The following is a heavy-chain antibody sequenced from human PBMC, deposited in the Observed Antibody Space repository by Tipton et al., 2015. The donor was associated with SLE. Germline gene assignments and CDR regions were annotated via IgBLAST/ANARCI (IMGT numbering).Heavy chain of an antibody. Sequence: SLRLSCAASGFTFDEYGMSWVRQAPGKGLEWVSGINWNGGSTGYADSVKGRFTISRDNAKNSLYLQMNSLRAEDTALYYCARREYNWNPLYYFDYWGQGALVTVSS. V-gene: IGHV3-20*04. J-gene: IGHJ4*02. CDR2: INWNGGST. CDR3: ARREYNWNPLYYFDY. CDR1: GFTFDEYG. D-gene: IGHD1-20*01.